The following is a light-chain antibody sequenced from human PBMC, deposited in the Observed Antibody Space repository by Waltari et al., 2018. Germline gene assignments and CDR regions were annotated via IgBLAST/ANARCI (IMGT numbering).Light chain of an antibody. CDR1: ALPDQY. CDR3: QSADSSGSL. Sequence: SSDLTQSPSVSVSPGQTARITCSGDALPDQYAFWYQQKPGQDPVLVIYKDIERPSGIPERFSASSSGTTVTLTIRGVQAEDEADYYCQSADSSGSLFGGGTKLTVL. V-gene: IGLV3-25*03. CDR2: KDI. J-gene: IGLJ2*01.